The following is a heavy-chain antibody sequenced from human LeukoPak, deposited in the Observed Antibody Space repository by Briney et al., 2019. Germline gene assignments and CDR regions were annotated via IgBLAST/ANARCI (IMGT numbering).Heavy chain of an antibody. CDR1: GFTFSSYG. Sequence: GGSLRLSCAASGFTFSSYGMHGVRQAPGKGLEWVAVISYDGSNKYYADSVKGRFTISRDNSKNTLYLQMNSLRAEDTAVYYCAKGTTVVTKEDTTLDYWGQGTLVTVSS. CDR3: AKGTTVVTKEDTTLDY. CDR2: ISYDGSNK. D-gene: IGHD4-23*01. V-gene: IGHV3-30*18. J-gene: IGHJ4*02.